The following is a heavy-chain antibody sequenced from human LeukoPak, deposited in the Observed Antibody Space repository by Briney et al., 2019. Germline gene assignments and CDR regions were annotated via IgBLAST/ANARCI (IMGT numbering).Heavy chain of an antibody. D-gene: IGHD3-3*01. CDR1: GYSISSGSY. CDR2: IHHSGSI. Sequence: PSETLSLTCTVSGYSISSGSYWGWIRQPPGKGLEWIGSIHHSGSIYNNPSLKSRVTISVDTSKSQFSLKLSSVTAADTAVYYCARAFGVVIYFVYWGQGTLVTVSS. V-gene: IGHV4-38-2*02. J-gene: IGHJ4*02. CDR3: ARAFGVVIYFVY.